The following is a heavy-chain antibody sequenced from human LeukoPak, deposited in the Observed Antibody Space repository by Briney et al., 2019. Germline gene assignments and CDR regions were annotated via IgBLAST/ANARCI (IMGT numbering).Heavy chain of an antibody. D-gene: IGHD6-13*01. CDR1: RVSVSSNF. V-gene: IGHV3-66*01. CDR3: TRDPPAVAINTYA. J-gene: IGHJ5*02. Sequence: PGVSLRLSCAASRVSVSSNFTIWVRQAPGKGLEWVSLIYSGGETSYADSVKGRFSISRDNSKNTLYPQMNSLRVEDTAVYYCTRDPPAVAINTYAWGQGTLVTVSS. CDR2: IYSGGET.